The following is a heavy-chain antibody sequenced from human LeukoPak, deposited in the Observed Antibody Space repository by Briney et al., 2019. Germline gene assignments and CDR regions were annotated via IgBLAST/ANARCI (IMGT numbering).Heavy chain of an antibody. CDR2: ISYDGSNK. V-gene: IGHV3-30*18. CDR3: AKDNVAAAGRYFDY. J-gene: IGHJ4*02. D-gene: IGHD6-13*01. CDR1: GFTFSNYG. Sequence: PGRSLRLSCAAPGFTFSNYGTHWVRQAPGKGLEWVALISYDGSNKYFADSVKGRFTISRDNSKNTLYLQMHSLRAEDTAVYYCAKDNVAAAGRYFDYWGQGTLVTVSS.